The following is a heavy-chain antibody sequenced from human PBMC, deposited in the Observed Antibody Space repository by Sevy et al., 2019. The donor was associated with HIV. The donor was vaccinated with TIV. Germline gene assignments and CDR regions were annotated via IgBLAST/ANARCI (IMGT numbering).Heavy chain of an antibody. CDR1: GGSFSGYY. CDR2: INHSGST. CDR3: ARSPPIVVVPGATSWFDP. V-gene: IGHV4-34*01. J-gene: IGHJ5*02. D-gene: IGHD2-2*01. Sequence: SETLSRTCAVHGGSFSGYYRNWIRQPPGKGLEWIGEINHSGSTNYNPSLKSRVTISVDTSKNQFSLKLSSVTAADTAVYYCARSPPIVVVPGATSWFDPWGQGTLVTVSS.